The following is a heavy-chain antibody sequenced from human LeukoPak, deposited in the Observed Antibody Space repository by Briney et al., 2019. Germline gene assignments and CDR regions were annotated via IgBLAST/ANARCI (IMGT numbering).Heavy chain of an antibody. CDR2: ISGSGGST. Sequence: GGSLRLSCAASGFTFSSYAMSWVRQAPGKVLEWVSAISGSGGSTYYADSEKGRFTISRDNSKNTLYLQVNSLRAEDTAVYCCAKETYYYGSGSYQHWGQGTLVTVSS. V-gene: IGHV3-23*01. J-gene: IGHJ1*01. CDR1: GFTFSSYA. D-gene: IGHD3-10*01. CDR3: AKETYYYGSGSYQH.